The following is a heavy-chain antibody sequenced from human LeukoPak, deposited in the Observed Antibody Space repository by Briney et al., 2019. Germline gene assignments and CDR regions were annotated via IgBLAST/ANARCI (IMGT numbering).Heavy chain of an antibody. CDR1: GGSINSYF. J-gene: IGHJ4*02. V-gene: IGHV4-4*07. CDR2: IYTSGST. D-gene: IGHD5-12*01. CDR3: ARDGDSGYER. Sequence: PSETLSLTCTVSGGSINSYFWSWIGQPAGKGQEWIGRIYTSGSTNYNPSLKSRVTMSVDTSKNQFSLKLSSVTAADTAVYYCARDGDSGYERWGQGTLVTVSS.